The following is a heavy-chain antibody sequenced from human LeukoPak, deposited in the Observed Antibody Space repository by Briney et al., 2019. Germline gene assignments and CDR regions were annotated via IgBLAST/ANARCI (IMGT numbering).Heavy chain of an antibody. CDR1: GGSISSYY. D-gene: IGHD3-3*01. J-gene: IGHJ6*03. Sequence: SETLSLTCTVSGGSISSYYWSWIRQPPGKGLEWIGYIYYSGSTNYNPSLKSRVTISVDTSKNQFSLQLSSVTAADTAVYYCARGSSYYDFWSGYYTDDYYYYYMDVWGKGTTVTVSS. V-gene: IGHV4-59*01. CDR2: IYYSGST. CDR3: ARGSSYYDFWSGYYTDDYYYYYMDV.